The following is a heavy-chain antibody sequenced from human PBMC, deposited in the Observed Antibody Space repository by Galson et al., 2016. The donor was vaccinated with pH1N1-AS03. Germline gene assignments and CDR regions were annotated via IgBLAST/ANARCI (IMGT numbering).Heavy chain of an antibody. CDR3: ARVRTGLYGSGSYHYYDN. Sequence: SLRLSCAASGFTFSAYSIHWVRQAPGKGLEWVSSISSSGSFIYYADSMKGRFTISRDNFRNSLFLQMNSLRAEDTAVYFCARVRTGLYGSGSYHYYDNWGQGVPVTVSS. CDR2: ISSSGSFI. J-gene: IGHJ4*02. CDR1: GFTFSAYS. D-gene: IGHD3-10*01. V-gene: IGHV3-21*06.